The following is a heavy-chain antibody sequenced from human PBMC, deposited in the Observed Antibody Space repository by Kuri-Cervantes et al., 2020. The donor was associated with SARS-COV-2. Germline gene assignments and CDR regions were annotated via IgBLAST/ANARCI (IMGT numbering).Heavy chain of an antibody. CDR3: ASVRLEGYYMDV. D-gene: IGHD3-16*01. Sequence: SVKVSCKASGGTFSSYVISWVRQAPGQGLEWMGGIIPTFGTANYAQKFQGRVTITADESTSTAYMELSSLRSEDTAVYYCASVRLEGYYMDVWGKGTTVTVSS. CDR1: GGTFSSYV. J-gene: IGHJ6*03. V-gene: IGHV1-69*13. CDR2: IIPTFGTA.